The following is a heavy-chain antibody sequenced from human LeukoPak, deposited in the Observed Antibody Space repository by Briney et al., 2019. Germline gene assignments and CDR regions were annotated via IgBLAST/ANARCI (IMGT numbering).Heavy chain of an antibody. CDR1: GYSITSYW. V-gene: IGHV5-51*07. CDR2: IYPGDSDN. D-gene: IGHD2-2*02. J-gene: IGHJ5*02. Sequence: GESLKISCKGSGYSITSYWIGWGHQMRGKGLELIGIIYPGDSDNRYSTFLQGQVTISADKSSSTAYLQWSSLKASDTAMYYCARELGEVPAAILGNWFDPWGQGTLVTVSS. CDR3: ARELGEVPAAILGNWFDP.